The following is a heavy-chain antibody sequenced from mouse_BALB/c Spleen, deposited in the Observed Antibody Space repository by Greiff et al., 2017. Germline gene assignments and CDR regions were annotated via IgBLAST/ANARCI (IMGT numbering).Heavy chain of an antibody. V-gene: IGHV2-6-7*01. D-gene: IGHD2-14*01. CDR2: IWGDGST. Sequence: QVQLQQSGPGLVAPSQSLSITCTVSGFSLTGYGVNWVRQPPGKGLEWLGMIWGDGSTDYNSALKSRLSISKDNSKSQVFLKMNSLQTDDTARYYCARDAGYGYYAMDYWGQGTSVTVSS. CDR3: ARDAGYGYYAMDY. CDR1: GFSLTGYG. J-gene: IGHJ4*01.